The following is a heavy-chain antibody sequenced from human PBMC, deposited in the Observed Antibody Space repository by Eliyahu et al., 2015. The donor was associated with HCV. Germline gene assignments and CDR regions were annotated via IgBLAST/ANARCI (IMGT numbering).Heavy chain of an antibody. CDR1: GFKFSXHE. J-gene: IGHJ3*01. CDR2: ISSSGNSK. CDR3: ARESVFGQPSRPFDAFDL. V-gene: IGHV3-48*03. Sequence: EVQLVESGGGMVQPGGSLRLXCAASGFKFSXHEMNWVRQAPGKGLEGVAYISSSGNSKNYADSVSGRFTISRDNAKDSVYLQMSSLRGEDTALYYCARESVFGQPSRPFDAFDLWGQGTMVIVSS. D-gene: IGHD3/OR15-3a*01.